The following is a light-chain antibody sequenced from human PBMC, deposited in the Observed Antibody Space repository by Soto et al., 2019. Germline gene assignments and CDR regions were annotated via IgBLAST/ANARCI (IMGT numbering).Light chain of an antibody. CDR2: GAS. J-gene: IGKJ4*01. V-gene: IGKV3-15*01. CDR3: QQYYDYPPLI. Sequence: EIVMTQSPATLSVSPGERATLSCRASRNINRKLAWYQQKPGQAPRLLISGASTSATGIPARFSGSGSGTEFTLTISSPQSEDFAVYYCQQYYDYPPLIFGGGTKVEIK. CDR1: RNINRK.